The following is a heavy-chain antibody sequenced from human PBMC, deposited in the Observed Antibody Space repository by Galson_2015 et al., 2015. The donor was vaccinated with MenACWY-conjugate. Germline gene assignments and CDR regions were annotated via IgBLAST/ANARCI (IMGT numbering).Heavy chain of an antibody. CDR1: GGTFSSYA. Sequence: SVKVSCKASGGTFSSYAISWVRQAPGQGLEWMGGIIPIFGTANYAQKFQGRVTITADESTSTAYMELSSLRSEDTAVYYCARSGEWIQLWSRPNNPFDYWGQGTLVTVSS. CDR3: ARSGEWIQLWSRPNNPFDY. V-gene: IGHV1-69*13. CDR2: IIPIFGTA. J-gene: IGHJ4*02. D-gene: IGHD5-18*01.